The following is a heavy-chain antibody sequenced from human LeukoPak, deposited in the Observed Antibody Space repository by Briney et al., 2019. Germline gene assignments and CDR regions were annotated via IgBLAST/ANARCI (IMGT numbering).Heavy chain of an antibody. Sequence: GGSLRLSCAASGFTFSSYGMHWVRQAPGKGLERVAVIWYDGSNKYYADSVKGRFTISRDNSKNTLYLQMNSLRAEDTAVYYCARGSSSWYLGFDYWGQGTLVTVSS. CDR2: IWYDGSNK. CDR1: GFTFSSYG. J-gene: IGHJ4*02. V-gene: IGHV3-33*01. D-gene: IGHD6-13*01. CDR3: ARGSSSWYLGFDY.